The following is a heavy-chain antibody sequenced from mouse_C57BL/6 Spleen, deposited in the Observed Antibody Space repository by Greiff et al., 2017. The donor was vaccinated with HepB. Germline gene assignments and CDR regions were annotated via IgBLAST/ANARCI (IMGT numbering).Heavy chain of an antibody. CDR1: GFTFSSYG. J-gene: IGHJ2*01. D-gene: IGHD1-1*01. CDR2: ISSGGSYT. CDR3: ARRDYYGSSYEYFDY. Sequence: EVKLMESGGDLVKPGGSLKLSCAASGFTFSSYGMSWVRQTPDKRLEWVATISSGGSYTYYPDSVKGRFTISRDNAKNTLYLQMSSLKSEDTAMYYCARRDYYGSSYEYFDYWGQGTTLTVSS. V-gene: IGHV5-6*02.